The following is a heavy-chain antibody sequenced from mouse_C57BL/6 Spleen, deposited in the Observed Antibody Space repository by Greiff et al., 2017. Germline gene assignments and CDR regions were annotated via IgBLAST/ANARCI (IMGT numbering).Heavy chain of an antibody. V-gene: IGHV1-76*01. CDR2: IYPGSGNT. CDR1: GYTFTDYY. J-gene: IGHJ2*01. CDR3: ARRDFDY. Sequence: VKLQESGAELVRPGASVKLSCKASGYTFTDYYINWVKQRPGQGLEWIARIYPGSGNTYYNEKFKGKATLTAEKSSSTAYMQLSSLTSEDSAVYFCARRDFDYWGQGTTLTVSS.